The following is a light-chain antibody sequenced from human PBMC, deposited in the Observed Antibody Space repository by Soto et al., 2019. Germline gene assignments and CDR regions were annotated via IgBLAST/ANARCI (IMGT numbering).Light chain of an antibody. CDR2: KVS. Sequence: IVLTQSPLSLSVTLGQPASISCRSSQSLVYSDGNTYLNWFHQRPGQSPRRVLHKVSNRDSGVPDRFSGSGSDTDFTLSISRVEAGDVGVFYCMQGISFTFGQGTRVEIK. V-gene: IGKV2-30*01. CDR3: MQGISFT. CDR1: QSLVYSDGNTY. J-gene: IGKJ1*01.